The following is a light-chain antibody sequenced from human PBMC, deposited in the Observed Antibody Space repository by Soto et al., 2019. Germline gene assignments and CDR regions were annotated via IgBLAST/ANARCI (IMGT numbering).Light chain of an antibody. CDR3: QQSYSTPKVT. J-gene: IGKJ3*01. CDR2: AAS. Sequence: DIQMTQSPSSLSASVGDRVTITCRASQSISSYLTWYQQKPGKAPKLLIYAASSLQSGVPSRFSGSGSGTDFTLTISSLQHEDFETYYCQQSYSTPKVTFGPGTKVDSK. V-gene: IGKV1-39*01. CDR1: QSISSY.